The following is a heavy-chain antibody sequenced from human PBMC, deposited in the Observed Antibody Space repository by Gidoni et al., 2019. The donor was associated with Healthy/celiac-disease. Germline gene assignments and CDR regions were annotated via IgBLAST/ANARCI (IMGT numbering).Heavy chain of an antibody. D-gene: IGHD4-17*01. J-gene: IGHJ6*02. CDR2: INAGNGNT. Sequence: QVQLVQSGAEVKKPGASVKVSCKASGYNFTSYAMHWVRQAPGQRLEWMGWINAGNGNTKYSQKFQGRVTITRDTSASTAYMELSSLRSEDTAVYYCSYGDQTYYYYGMDVWGQGTTVTVSS. CDR3: SYGDQTYYYYGMDV. V-gene: IGHV1-3*01. CDR1: GYNFTSYA.